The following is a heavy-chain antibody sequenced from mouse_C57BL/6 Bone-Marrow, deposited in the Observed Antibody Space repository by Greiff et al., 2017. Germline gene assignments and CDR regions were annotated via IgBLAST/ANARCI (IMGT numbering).Heavy chain of an antibody. CDR2: IYPGDGDT. CDR1: GYAFSSSW. CDR3: ARRDYGSRPWFAY. J-gene: IGHJ3*01. V-gene: IGHV1-82*01. D-gene: IGHD1-1*01. Sequence: VMLVESGPELVKPGASVKISCKASGYAFSSSWMNWVKQRPGKGLEWIGRIYPGDGDTNYNGKFKGKATLTADKSSSTAYMQLSSLTSEDSAVYFCARRDYGSRPWFAYWGQGTLVTVSA.